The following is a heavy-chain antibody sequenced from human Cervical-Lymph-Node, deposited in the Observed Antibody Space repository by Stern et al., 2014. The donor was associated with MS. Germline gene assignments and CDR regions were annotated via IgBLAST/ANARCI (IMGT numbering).Heavy chain of an antibody. CDR1: GFNFSDYG. V-gene: IGHV3-48*01. Sequence: EVQLVESGGGLVQPGESLRLSCTTSGFNFSDYGMTWVHQAPGKGLEWISYISSSTNTIYYAHSVKGRFTVSRDNGKNSLYLQLYSLRVEDTAVYFCATASRREPVSLDFWGQGTMVTVSS. J-gene: IGHJ3*01. CDR2: ISSSTNTI. D-gene: IGHD1-14*01. CDR3: ATASRREPVSLDF.